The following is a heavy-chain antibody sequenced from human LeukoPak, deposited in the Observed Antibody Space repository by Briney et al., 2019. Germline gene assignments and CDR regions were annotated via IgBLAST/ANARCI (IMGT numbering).Heavy chain of an antibody. CDR2: IIPIFDTA. D-gene: IGHD5-24*01. CDR1: GGTFSSFA. CDR3: ARAGEGYKSYYYYVDV. J-gene: IGHJ6*03. Sequence: ASVKVSCKASGGTFSSFAISWVRQAPGQGLEWMGGIIPIFDTAYYAQKFQGRVTITADKSTSTAYMELSSLRSEDAAVYYCARAGEGYKSYYYYVDVWGKGTTVTVSS. V-gene: IGHV1-69*06.